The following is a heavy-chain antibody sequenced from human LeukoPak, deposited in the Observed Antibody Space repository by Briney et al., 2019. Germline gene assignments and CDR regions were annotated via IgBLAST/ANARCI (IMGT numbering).Heavy chain of an antibody. CDR3: AKDSSSGSYYYFDY. CDR2: ISGSGGST. V-gene: IGHV3-23*01. J-gene: IGHJ4*02. Sequence: GGSLRLSCAASGFTFSSYAMSWVRQAPGKGLEWVSGISGSGGSTYYADSVKGRLTISRDNSKNTLYLQMSSLRAEDTAVYYCAKDSSSGSYYYFDYWGQGTLVTVSP. CDR1: GFTFSSYA. D-gene: IGHD1-26*01.